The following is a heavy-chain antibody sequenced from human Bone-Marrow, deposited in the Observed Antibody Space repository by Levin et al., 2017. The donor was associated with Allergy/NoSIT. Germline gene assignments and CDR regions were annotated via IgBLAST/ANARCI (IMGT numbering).Heavy chain of an antibody. D-gene: IGHD1-26*01. J-gene: IGHJ5*02. CDR1: GFTFSSYA. CDR2: ISYDGSNK. CDR3: ARDGIVGATTGHWFDP. V-gene: IGHV3-30-3*01. Sequence: GGSLRLSCAASGFTFSSYAMHWVRQAPGKGLEWVAVISYDGSNKYYADSVKGRFTISRDNSKNTLYLQMNSLRAEDTAVYYCARDGIVGATTGHWFDPWGQGTLVTVSS.